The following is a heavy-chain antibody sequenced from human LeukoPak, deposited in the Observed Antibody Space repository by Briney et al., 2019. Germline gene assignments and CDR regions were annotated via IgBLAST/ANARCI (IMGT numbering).Heavy chain of an antibody. Sequence: GGSLRLSCAASGFTFSSYAMSWVRQAPGKGLEWVSAIGGSGGSTYYADSVKGRFTISRDNSKNTLYLQMNSLRAEDTAVYYCAKDIVGANTEDYWGQGTLVTVSS. J-gene: IGHJ4*02. V-gene: IGHV3-23*01. CDR1: GFTFSSYA. CDR3: AKDIVGANTEDY. CDR2: IGGSGGST. D-gene: IGHD1-26*01.